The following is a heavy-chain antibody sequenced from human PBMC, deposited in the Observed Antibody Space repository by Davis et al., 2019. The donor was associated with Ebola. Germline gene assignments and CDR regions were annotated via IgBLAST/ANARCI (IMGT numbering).Heavy chain of an antibody. V-gene: IGHV3-30*18. Sequence: PGGSLRLSCTVSELTFGDYVMSWFRQAPGKGLEWVALISYDGSDKFYANSVKGRFTISRDNSKNTLSLQMNSLRGEDTAVYYCAKTGFDYYHYPMNVWGKGTTVTVSS. CDR2: ISYDGSDK. J-gene: IGHJ6*03. CDR1: ELTFGDYV. CDR3: AKTGFDYYHYPMNV.